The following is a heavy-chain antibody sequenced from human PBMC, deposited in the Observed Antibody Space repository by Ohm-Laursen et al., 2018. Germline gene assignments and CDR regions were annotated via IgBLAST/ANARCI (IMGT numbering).Heavy chain of an antibody. Sequence: SLRLSCAASGFTFSGSAMHWVRQAPGKGLEWVGRIKRKADGETTDYAAPVKDRLTISRDDSKTTLYLQMNSLKTEDTAVYYCATGLPADDAFNIWGQGTMVTVSS. CDR2: IKRKADGETT. J-gene: IGHJ3*02. CDR1: GFTFSGSA. CDR3: ATGLPADDAFNI. V-gene: IGHV3-15*01.